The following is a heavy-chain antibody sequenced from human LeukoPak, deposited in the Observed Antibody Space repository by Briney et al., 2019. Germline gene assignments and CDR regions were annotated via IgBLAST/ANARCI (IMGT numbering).Heavy chain of an antibody. Sequence: ASVKVSCKVSGYTLTELSMHWVRQAPGKGLEWTGGFDPEDGETIYAQKFQGRVTMTEDISTDTAYMELSSLRSGDTAVYYCATETLLVGARDAFDIWGQGTMVTVSS. CDR3: ATETLLVGARDAFDI. CDR2: FDPEDGET. D-gene: IGHD1-26*01. CDR1: GYTLTELS. J-gene: IGHJ3*02. V-gene: IGHV1-24*01.